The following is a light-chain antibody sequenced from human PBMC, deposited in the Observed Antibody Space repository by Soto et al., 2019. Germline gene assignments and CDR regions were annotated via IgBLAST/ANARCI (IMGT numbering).Light chain of an antibody. CDR2: DVS. Sequence: QSVLTQPASVSGSPGQSITISCTGTSSDVGGYNYVSWYQQQPGKAPKLMIYDVSHRPSGVSNRFSGSKSGNTASLTISGLQAEDEADYYCSSYTSSSTYVFGTGTKLTVL. J-gene: IGLJ1*01. V-gene: IGLV2-14*01. CDR3: SSYTSSSTYV. CDR1: SSDVGGYNY.